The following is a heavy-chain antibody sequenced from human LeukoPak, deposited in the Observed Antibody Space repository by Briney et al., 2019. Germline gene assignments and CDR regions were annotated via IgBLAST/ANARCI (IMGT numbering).Heavy chain of an antibody. CDR3: ATSERSYSASGTFDN. CDR2: ITVSGSPM. V-gene: IGHV3-11*01. CDR1: GVTFSEYY. J-gene: IGHJ4*02. Sequence: PGGSLRLSCAASGVTFSEYYMSWVRQAPGKGLEWVSYITVSGSPMMYADSVKGRFTISRDNAKNSLYLQMNSLRVEDSAVYYCATSERSYSASGTFDNWGLGTLVTVSS. D-gene: IGHD3-10*01.